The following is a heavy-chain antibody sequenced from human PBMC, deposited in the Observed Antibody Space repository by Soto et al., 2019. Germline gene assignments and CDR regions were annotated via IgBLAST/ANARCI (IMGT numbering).Heavy chain of an antibody. Sequence: EVQLVESGGGLVQPGGSLKLSCAASGFTFSGSAIHWVRQASGKGLEWVGRIRSKANTYATSYAASVEGRFTLSRDDSKNTAYLQMNSLKTEDTAIYYCTRLGGKNYYPAMDVWGQGTTVTVSS. CDR1: GFTFSGSA. CDR2: IRSKANTYAT. V-gene: IGHV3-73*01. J-gene: IGHJ6*02. CDR3: TRLGGKNYYPAMDV.